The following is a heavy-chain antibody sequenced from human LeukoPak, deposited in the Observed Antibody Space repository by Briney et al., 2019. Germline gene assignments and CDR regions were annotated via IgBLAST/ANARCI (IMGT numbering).Heavy chain of an antibody. J-gene: IGHJ3*02. D-gene: IGHD2-15*01. Sequence: SETLSLTCTVSGGSISSYYWSWIRQPPGKGLEWIGYIYYSGSTNYNPSLKSRVTISVDTSKNQFSLKLSSVTAADTAVYYCAREGLGYCSGGSCSDPFDIWGRGTMVTVSS. CDR3: AREGLGYCSGGSCSDPFDI. V-gene: IGHV4-59*01. CDR1: GGSISSYY. CDR2: IYYSGST.